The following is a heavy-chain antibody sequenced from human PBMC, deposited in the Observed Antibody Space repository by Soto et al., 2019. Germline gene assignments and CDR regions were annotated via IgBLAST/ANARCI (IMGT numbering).Heavy chain of an antibody. CDR3: ARDSREDVPPYYYYGMDV. CDR1: GGSISSGGYY. D-gene: IGHD1-26*01. Sequence: KPSETLSLTCTVSGGSISSGGYYWSWIRQHPGKGLEWIGYIYYSGSTYYNPSLKSRVTISVDTSKNQFSLKLSSVTAADTAVYYCARDSREDVPPYYYYGMDVWGQGTTVTVSS. J-gene: IGHJ6*02. V-gene: IGHV4-31*03. CDR2: IYYSGST.